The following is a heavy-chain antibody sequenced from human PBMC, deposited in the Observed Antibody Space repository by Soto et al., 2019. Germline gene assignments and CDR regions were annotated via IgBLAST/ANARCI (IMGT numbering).Heavy chain of an antibody. CDR3: AQAGDHSYLDY. J-gene: IGHJ4*02. V-gene: IGHV3-23*04. D-gene: IGHD3-10*01. CDR2: IGPSGGNT. CDR1: GFTFSSYA. Sequence: EVQLVESGGGLVQPGGSLRLSCAASGFTFSSYAMNWVRQAPGKGLEWVSAIGPSGGNTYYADSVKGRFTISRDNSKNMLYLQMNSLRAEDTAVYYCAQAGDHSYLDYWGQGTLVTVSS.